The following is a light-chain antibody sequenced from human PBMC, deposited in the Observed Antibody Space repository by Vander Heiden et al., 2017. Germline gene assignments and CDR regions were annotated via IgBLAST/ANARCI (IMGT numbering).Light chain of an antibody. Sequence: DIQMTQSPYSLSASVGDRVTITCRASQSISSYLNWYQQKPGKAPKLLIYAASSLQSGVSSRFSGSGSGTDFTRTISSLQPEDFATYYCQQSYSTPRTLTFGGGTKVEIK. CDR3: QQSYSTPRTLT. CDR2: AAS. J-gene: IGKJ4*01. V-gene: IGKV1-39*01. CDR1: QSISSY.